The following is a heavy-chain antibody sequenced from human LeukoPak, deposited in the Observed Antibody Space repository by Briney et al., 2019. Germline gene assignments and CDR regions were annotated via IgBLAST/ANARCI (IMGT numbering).Heavy chain of an antibody. D-gene: IGHD3-10*01. V-gene: IGHV4-34*01. J-gene: IGHJ6*02. CDR1: GGSFSGYY. Sequence: SETLSLTCAVYGGSFSGYYWSWIRQPPGKGLEWIGEINHSGSTNYNPSLKSRVTISVDTSKNQFSLKLSSVTAADTAVYYCARMTMIRNGAWYYYGMDVWGQGTTVTVSS. CDR3: ARMTMIRNGAWYYYGMDV. CDR2: INHSGST.